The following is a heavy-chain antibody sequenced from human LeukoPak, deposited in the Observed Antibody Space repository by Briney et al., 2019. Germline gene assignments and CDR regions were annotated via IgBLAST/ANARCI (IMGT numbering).Heavy chain of an antibody. D-gene: IGHD5-24*01. CDR1: GFTFSSYD. CDR3: AREATGFYGMDV. Sequence: PGGSLRLSCAASGFTFSSYDMHWVRQATGKGLEWVSAIGTAGDTYYPGSVKGRFTISRENAKNSLYLQMNSLRAGDTAVYHCAREATGFYGMDVWGQGTTVTVSS. CDR2: IGTAGDT. J-gene: IGHJ6*02. V-gene: IGHV3-13*01.